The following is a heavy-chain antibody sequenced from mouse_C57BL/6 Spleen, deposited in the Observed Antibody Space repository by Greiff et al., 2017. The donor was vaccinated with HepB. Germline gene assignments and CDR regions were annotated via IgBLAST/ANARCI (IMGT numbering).Heavy chain of an antibody. D-gene: IGHD2-4*01. J-gene: IGHJ2*01. CDR2: ISSGSSTI. Sequence: EVQRVESGGGLVKPGGSLKLSCAASGFTFSDYGMHWVRQAPEKGLEWVAYISSGSSTIYYADTVKGRFTISRDNAKNTLFLQMTILRSEDTAMYYCARSTYDYDDGHFDYWGQGTTLTVSS. V-gene: IGHV5-17*01. CDR1: GFTFSDYG. CDR3: ARSTYDYDDGHFDY.